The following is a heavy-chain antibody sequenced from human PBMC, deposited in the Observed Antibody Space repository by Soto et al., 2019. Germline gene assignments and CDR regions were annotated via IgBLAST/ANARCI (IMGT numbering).Heavy chain of an antibody. CDR3: ARARFMWELRPWFDP. V-gene: IGHV1-69*13. D-gene: IGHD1-26*01. CDR1: GGTFSSNT. Sequence: SVKVSCKASGGTFSSNTISWVRQAPGQGLEWMGGIIPIFGTANYAQKFQGRVTITADESTSTAYMELSSLRSEDTAVYYCARARFMWELRPWFDPWGQGTLVTVSS. J-gene: IGHJ5*02. CDR2: IIPIFGTA.